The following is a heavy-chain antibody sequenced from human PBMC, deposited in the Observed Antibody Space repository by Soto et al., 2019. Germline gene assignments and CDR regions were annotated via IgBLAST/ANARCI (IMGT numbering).Heavy chain of an antibody. J-gene: IGHJ3*02. CDR2: IVVASGNT. D-gene: IGHD3-10*01. CDR1: GFTFTSSG. CDR3: AASKGDAADGFDI. V-gene: IGHV1-58*01. Sequence: QMQLVQSGPEVKKPGTSVKVSCKTSGFTFTSSGVQWVRQARGQRLEWIGWIVVASGNTNYAQKLQERVTITRDMSTSTASMELSSLRSEDTAVYYCAASKGDAADGFDIWGQGTMVTVSS.